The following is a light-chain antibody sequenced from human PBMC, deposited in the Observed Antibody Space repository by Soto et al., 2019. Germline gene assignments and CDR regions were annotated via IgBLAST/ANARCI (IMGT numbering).Light chain of an antibody. Sequence: EIVLTQSPATLSVSPGERATLSCRASQSVGNNFAWYQQKPGQAPRLLIFATSTRATGVPARFSGSGSGTEFTLTISSLQSEDFAVYSCQQYGDWPLTFGGGAKVEI. CDR3: QQYGDWPLT. CDR2: ATS. J-gene: IGKJ4*01. CDR1: QSVGNN. V-gene: IGKV3-15*01.